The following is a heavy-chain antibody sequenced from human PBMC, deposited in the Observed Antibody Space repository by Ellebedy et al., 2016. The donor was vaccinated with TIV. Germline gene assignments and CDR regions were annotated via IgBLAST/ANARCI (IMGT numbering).Heavy chain of an antibody. V-gene: IGHV3-9*02. Sequence: GGSLRLSXVTSGSTSDDHAMHWVRQTPGKGLEWVSGIIWQQGRVGYADSVKGRFTISRDTAKNTLYLQMSSLRDDDTAVYYCGKDITPGGMDVWGQGTTVIVSS. CDR2: IIWQQGRV. J-gene: IGHJ6*02. CDR1: GSTSDDHA. CDR3: GKDITPGGMDV.